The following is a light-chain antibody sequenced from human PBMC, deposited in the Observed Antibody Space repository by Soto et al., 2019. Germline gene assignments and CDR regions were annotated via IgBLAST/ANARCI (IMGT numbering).Light chain of an antibody. J-gene: IGLJ1*01. CDR3: SSYTSSSTYV. V-gene: IGLV2-14*01. Sequence: QSALTQPASVSGSPGQSIAISCTGPSSDVGGYNYVSWYQQHPGKAPKLMISEVSNRPSGVSNRFSGSKSGNTASLTISGLQAEDEADYYCSSYTSSSTYVFGTGTKVTVL. CDR1: SSDVGGYNY. CDR2: EVS.